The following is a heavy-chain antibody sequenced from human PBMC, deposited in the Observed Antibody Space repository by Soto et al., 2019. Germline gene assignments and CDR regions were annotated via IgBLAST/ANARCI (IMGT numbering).Heavy chain of an antibody. V-gene: IGHV3-30*04. CDR3: ARDSGYCSGGSCYSTGFDP. CDR1: GFTFSSYA. J-gene: IGHJ5*02. D-gene: IGHD2-15*01. Sequence: QVQLVESGGGVVQPGRSLRLSCAASGFTFSSYAIHWVRQAPGKGLEWVALISYDGSNKYYADSVKGRFTISRDNSKNTLYLQRNSLRAEDTAVYYCARDSGYCSGGSCYSTGFDPWGQGTLVTVSS. CDR2: ISYDGSNK.